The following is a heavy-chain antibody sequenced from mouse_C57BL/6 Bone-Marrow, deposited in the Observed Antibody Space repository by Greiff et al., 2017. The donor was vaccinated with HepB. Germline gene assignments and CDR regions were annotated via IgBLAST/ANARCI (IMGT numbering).Heavy chain of an antibody. D-gene: IGHD3-1*01. V-gene: IGHV5-12*01. CDR1: GFTFSDYY. J-gene: IGHJ1*03. CDR3: ARQGAPRRYFDV. CDR2: ISNGGGST. Sequence: VQLKESGGGLVQPGGSLKLSCAASGFTFSDYYMYWVRQTPEKRLEWVAYISNGGGSTYYPDTVKGRFTISRDNAKNTLYLQMSRLKSEDTAMYYCARQGAPRRYFDVWGTGTTVTVSS.